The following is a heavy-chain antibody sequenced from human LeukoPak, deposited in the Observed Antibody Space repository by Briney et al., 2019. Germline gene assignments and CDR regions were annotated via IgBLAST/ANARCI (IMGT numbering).Heavy chain of an antibody. CDR2: ISAYNGNT. CDR3: ARDRENWFDP. D-gene: IGHD3-10*01. CDR1: GYTFTSYG. V-gene: IGHV1-18*01. J-gene: IGHJ5*02. Sequence: ASVTVSCKASGYTFTSYGISWVRQAPGQGLEWTGWISAYNGNTNYAQKLQGRVTMTTDTSTSTAYMALRSLRSDDTAVYYCARDRENWFDPWGQGALVTVSS.